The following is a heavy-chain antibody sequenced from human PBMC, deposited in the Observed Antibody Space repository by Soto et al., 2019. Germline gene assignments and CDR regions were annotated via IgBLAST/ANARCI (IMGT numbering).Heavy chain of an antibody. CDR2: INHSGST. Sequence: SETLSLTCAVYGGSFSDYSWNWNWIRQPPGKGLEWIGEINHSGSTSHNPSLKSRVTLSLDTSKNQFSLILTSVTAADTAVYYCARGALNYALWSGPINGGMDVWRKGTTVTVSS. J-gene: IGHJ6*04. V-gene: IGHV4-34*01. D-gene: IGHD3-3*01. CDR3: ARGALNYALWSGPINGGMDV. CDR1: GGSFSDYSWN.